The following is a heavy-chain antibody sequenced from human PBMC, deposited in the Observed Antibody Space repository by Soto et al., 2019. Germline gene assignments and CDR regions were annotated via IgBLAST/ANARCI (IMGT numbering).Heavy chain of an antibody. J-gene: IGHJ4*02. CDR1: GFSFGSYS. CDR2: ISRLSSDI. Sequence: PGGSLRLSCEGSGFSFGSYSMSWVRQTPGKGLEWVASISRLSSDIDYADSVKGRFTISRDDAKRSLYLEMSSLRAEDTAVCYCARESEDLTSNFDYWGQGTLVTVSS. CDR3: ARESEDLTSNFDY. V-gene: IGHV3-21*01.